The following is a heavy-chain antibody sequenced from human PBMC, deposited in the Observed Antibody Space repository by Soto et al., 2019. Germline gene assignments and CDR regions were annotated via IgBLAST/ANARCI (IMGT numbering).Heavy chain of an antibody. CDR2: ISGAGGNT. J-gene: IGHJ5*02. CDR1: GFAFGAYA. Sequence: EVQLLESGGGLVQPEGSLRLSCAASGFAFGAYAMTWVRQAPGKGLEWVSVISGAGGNTYYADSVKGRFTVSRDNSKKMLYLEMNSLRVEDTAIYYCAKDPVPQLLPSWWFDPWGQGTRVTVSS. V-gene: IGHV3-23*01. CDR3: AKDPVPQLLPSWWFDP. D-gene: IGHD2-2*01.